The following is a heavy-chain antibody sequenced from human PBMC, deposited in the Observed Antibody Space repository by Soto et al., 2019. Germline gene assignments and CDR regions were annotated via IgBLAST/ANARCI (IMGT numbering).Heavy chain of an antibody. CDR1: GFTFSDYY. CDR3: ARGRRSSWYSTGYFQH. Sequence: GGSLRLSCAASGFTFSDYYMSWIRQAPGKGLEWFSYISSSGSTIYYADSVKGRFTISRDNAKNSLYLQINSLRAEDTAVFYCARGRRSSWYSTGYFQHWGQGTLVTVSS. D-gene: IGHD6-13*01. V-gene: IGHV3-11*01. J-gene: IGHJ1*01. CDR2: ISSSGSTI.